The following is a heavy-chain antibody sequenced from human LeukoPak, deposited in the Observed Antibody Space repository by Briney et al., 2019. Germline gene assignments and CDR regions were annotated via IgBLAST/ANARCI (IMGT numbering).Heavy chain of an antibody. CDR2: ISAYNGNT. V-gene: IGHV1-18*01. D-gene: IGHD3-22*01. J-gene: IGHJ3*02. Sequence: ASVKVSCKASGYTFTSYGISWVRQAPGQGLEWMGWISAYNGNTNYAQKLQGRVTMTTDTSTSTAYMELRSLRSDDTAVYYCARAEHYYDSSGYSLLGAFDIWGQGTMVTVSS. CDR1: GYTFTSYG. CDR3: ARAEHYYDSSGYSLLGAFDI.